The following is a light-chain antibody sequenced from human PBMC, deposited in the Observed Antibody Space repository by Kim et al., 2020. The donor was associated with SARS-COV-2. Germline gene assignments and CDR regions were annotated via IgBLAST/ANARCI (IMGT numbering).Light chain of an antibody. V-gene: IGLV10-54*04. CDR3: SAWDSSLNVWV. CDR2: RNN. CDR1: NNNVGNQG. J-gene: IGLJ3*02. Sequence: QTATLTCTGNNNNVGNQGAAWLQQHQGHPPKLLSCRNNNRPSGISERFSASRSGDTASLTITGLQPEDETDYYCSAWDSSLNVWVFGGGTQLTVL.